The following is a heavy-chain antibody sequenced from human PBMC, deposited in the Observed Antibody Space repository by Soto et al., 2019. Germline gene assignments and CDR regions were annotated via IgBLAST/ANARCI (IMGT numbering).Heavy chain of an antibody. CDR2: IYYSGST. Sequence: SETLSLTCTVSGGSISSYYWSWIRQPPEKGLEWIGYIYYSGSTNYNPSLKSRVTISVHTSKNRFSLKLSSVTAADTAVYYCARIRQLWSGGYFDYWGQGTLVTVSS. D-gene: IGHD5-18*01. CDR1: GGSISSYY. CDR3: ARIRQLWSGGYFDY. J-gene: IGHJ4*02. V-gene: IGHV4-59*01.